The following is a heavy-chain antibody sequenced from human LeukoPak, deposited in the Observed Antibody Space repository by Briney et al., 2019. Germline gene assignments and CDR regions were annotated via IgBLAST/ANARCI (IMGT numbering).Heavy chain of an antibody. Sequence: PGGSLRLSCAASGLTFSSYGMSWVRQAPGKGLEWVSSFTASGAGSYYADSVRGRFTVSRDNSKNTVYLQMNSLRAEDTAVYYCAKGRVAGNGWTFNDFWGQGTLVTVSS. J-gene: IGHJ4*02. CDR3: AKGRVAGNGWTFNDF. V-gene: IGHV3-23*01. CDR2: FTASGAGS. D-gene: IGHD6-19*01. CDR1: GLTFSSYG.